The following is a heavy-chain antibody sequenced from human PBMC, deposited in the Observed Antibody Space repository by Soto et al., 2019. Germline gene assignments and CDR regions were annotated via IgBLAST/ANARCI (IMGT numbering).Heavy chain of an antibody. CDR1: GFTFGDYA. V-gene: IGHV3-49*03. J-gene: IGHJ3*02. CDR3: TRAVDTITMIVVVITTPAFDI. D-gene: IGHD3-22*01. CDR2: IRSKAYGGTT. Sequence: SLRLSCTASGFTFGDYAMSWFRQAPGKGLEWVGFIRSKAYGGTTEYAASVKGRFTISRDDSKSIAYLQMNSLKTEDTAVYYCTRAVDTITMIVVVITTPAFDIWGQGTMVTVSS.